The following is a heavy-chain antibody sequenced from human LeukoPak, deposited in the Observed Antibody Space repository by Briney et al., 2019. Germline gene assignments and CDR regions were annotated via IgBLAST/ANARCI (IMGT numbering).Heavy chain of an antibody. CDR3: ASLRFLEWLSPIDY. J-gene: IGHJ4*02. D-gene: IGHD3-3*01. V-gene: IGHV1-18*01. CDR1: GYTFTTYE. CDR2: ISAYNGNT. Sequence: ASVIVSCKASGYTFTTYEIHWVRQATGQGLEWMGWISAYNGNTNYAQKLQGRVTMTTDTSTSTAYMELRSLRSDDTAVYYCASLRFLEWLSPIDYWGQGTLVTVSS.